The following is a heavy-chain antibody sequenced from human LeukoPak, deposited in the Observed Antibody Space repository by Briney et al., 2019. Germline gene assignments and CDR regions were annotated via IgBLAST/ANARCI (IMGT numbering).Heavy chain of an antibody. V-gene: IGHV3-7*03. J-gene: IGHJ4*02. CDR1: GFTFSSYW. CDR3: ARDGLWFGETHFDY. D-gene: IGHD3-10*01. Sequence: PGGSLRLSCAASGFTFSSYWMSWVRQAPGKGLEWVANIKQDGSEKYYVASVKGRFTISRDNAKNSLYLQMNSLRAEDTAVYYCARDGLWFGETHFDYWGQGTLVTVSS. CDR2: IKQDGSEK.